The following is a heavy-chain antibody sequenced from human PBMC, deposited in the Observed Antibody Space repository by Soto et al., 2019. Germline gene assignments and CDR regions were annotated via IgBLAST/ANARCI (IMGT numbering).Heavy chain of an antibody. CDR3: ARDTSFYFDY. Sequence: ASVTGSCKSSGGTFITYGITWVRQAPGQGLEWVGWITPYNGNTNYGQNFQGRVTMTADTSTSTAYMELGSLTTDDTAVYYCARDTSFYFDYWGQGTRVTVSS. D-gene: IGHD2-2*01. V-gene: IGHV1-18*01. J-gene: IGHJ4*02. CDR2: ITPYNGNT. CDR1: GGTFITYG.